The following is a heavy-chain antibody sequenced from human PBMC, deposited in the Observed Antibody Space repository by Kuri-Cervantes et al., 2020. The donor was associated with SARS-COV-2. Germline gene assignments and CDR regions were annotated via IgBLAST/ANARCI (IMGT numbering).Heavy chain of an antibody. CDR3: ARASGPYGYSSKGDYYGMDV. V-gene: IGHV3-13*05. J-gene: IGHJ6*02. Sequence: GGSLRLSCAASGFTFSSYDMHWVRQATGKGLEWVSAIGTAGDPYNPGSVKGRFTISRENAKNSLYLQTNSLRAGDTAVYYCARASGPYGYSSKGDYYGMDVWGQGTTVTVSS. D-gene: IGHD5-18*01. CDR2: IGTAGDP. CDR1: GFTFSSYD.